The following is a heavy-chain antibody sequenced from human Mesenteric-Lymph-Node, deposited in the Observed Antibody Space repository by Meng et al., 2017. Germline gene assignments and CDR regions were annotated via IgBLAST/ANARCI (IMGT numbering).Heavy chain of an antibody. V-gene: IGHV3-11*01. CDR3: ARDYDSSGYYFDY. J-gene: IGHJ4*02. CDR1: GFTFSDYY. CDR2: MSVSGNTI. D-gene: IGHD3-22*01. Sequence: GGSLRLSCVASGFTFSDYYMSWIRQAPGKGLEWVSYMSVSGNTIFYADSVKGRFTISRDNAKNSLYLQMNSLRAEDTAVYYCARDYDSSGYYFDYWGQGTLVTVSS.